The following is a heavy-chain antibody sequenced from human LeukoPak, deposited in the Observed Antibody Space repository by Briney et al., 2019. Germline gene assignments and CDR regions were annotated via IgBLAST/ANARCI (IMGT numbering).Heavy chain of an antibody. CDR1: GGSISSYY. CDR2: IYTSGST. J-gene: IGHJ5*02. D-gene: IGHD3-22*01. V-gene: IGHV4-4*07. CDR3: ARDSSGYYYNWFDP. Sequence: SETLSLTCTVSGGSISSYYWSWIRQPAGKVLEWIGRIYTSGSTNYNPSLKSRVTMSVDTSENQFSLKLSSVTAADTAVYYCARDSSGYYYNWFDPWGQGTLVTVSS.